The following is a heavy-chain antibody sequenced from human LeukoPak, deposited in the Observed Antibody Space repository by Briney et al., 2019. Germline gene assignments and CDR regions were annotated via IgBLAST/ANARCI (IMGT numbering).Heavy chain of an antibody. D-gene: IGHD4-17*01. CDR2: IYYSGST. V-gene: IGHV4-59*08. CDR1: GGSISSYY. Sequence: SETPSLTCTVSGGSISSYYWSWIRQPPGKGLEWIGYIYYSGSTNYNPSLKSRVTISVDTSKNQFSLKLSSVTAADTAVYYCARLRNDYGDYPRTYWYFDLWGRGTLVTVSS. J-gene: IGHJ2*01. CDR3: ARLRNDYGDYPRTYWYFDL.